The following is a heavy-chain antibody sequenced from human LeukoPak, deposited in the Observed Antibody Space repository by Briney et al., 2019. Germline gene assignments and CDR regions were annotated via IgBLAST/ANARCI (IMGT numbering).Heavy chain of an antibody. Sequence: PGGSLRLSCAASGFTVSGYGMTWVRQAPGKGLEWVSAFSATDGSAQYAESVRGRFTISRDNSKNSLYLQMNSLRDEDTAVYFCAKASIEAAGTGAFDVWGQGTMGTVSS. V-gene: IGHV3-23*01. CDR3: AKASIEAAGTGAFDV. D-gene: IGHD6-13*01. CDR2: FSATDGSA. CDR1: GFTVSGYG. J-gene: IGHJ3*01.